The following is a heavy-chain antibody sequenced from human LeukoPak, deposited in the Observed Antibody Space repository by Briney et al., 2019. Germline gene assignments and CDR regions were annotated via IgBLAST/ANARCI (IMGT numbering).Heavy chain of an antibody. Sequence: GGSLRLSCAASGFTFSSYAMHWVRQAPGKGLEWVSSISGSGNRTYYADSVKGRFTISRDNSKNTLFLQMNSLRAEDTAVYYCAKNLYCGGGSCYPSALGMDVWGQGTTVTVSS. V-gene: IGHV3-23*01. CDR2: ISGSGNRT. CDR1: GFTFSSYA. J-gene: IGHJ6*02. CDR3: AKNLYCGGGSCYPSALGMDV. D-gene: IGHD2-15*01.